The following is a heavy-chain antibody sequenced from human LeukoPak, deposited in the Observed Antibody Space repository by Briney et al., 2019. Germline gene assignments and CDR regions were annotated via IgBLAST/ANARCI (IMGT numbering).Heavy chain of an antibody. D-gene: IGHD5-18*01. Sequence: SETLSLTCTVSGGSISSSGYYWGWIRQPPGKCLEWIATIYYTGSTYYSPSLRSRVTISVDTSKDQFSLKLTSVTAADTAVYYCARLTGGYSYGYAGYWGQGTLVTVSS. J-gene: IGHJ4*02. CDR2: IYYTGST. CDR1: GGSISSSGYY. CDR3: ARLTGGYSYGYAGY. V-gene: IGHV4-39*01.